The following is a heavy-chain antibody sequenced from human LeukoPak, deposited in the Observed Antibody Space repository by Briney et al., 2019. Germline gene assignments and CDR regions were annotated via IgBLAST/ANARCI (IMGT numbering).Heavy chain of an antibody. V-gene: IGHV4-4*02. D-gene: IGHD5-12*01. J-gene: IGHJ3*02. CDR3: ACHAVRYSAYDREEDAFDI. Sequence: NPSGTLSLTCAVSGGSISSSNWWSWVRQPPGKGLEWIGEIYHSGSTNYNPSLKSRVTISVDTSTKQFFLRLTSVTAADTAVYYCACHAVRYSAYDREEDAFDIWGQGTMVTVSS. CDR2: IYHSGST. CDR1: GGSISSSNW.